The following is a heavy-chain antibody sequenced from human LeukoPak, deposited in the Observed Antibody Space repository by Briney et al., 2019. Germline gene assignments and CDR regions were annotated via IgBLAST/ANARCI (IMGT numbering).Heavy chain of an antibody. Sequence: ASVKVSCKASGYTFTSYYMHWVRQAPGQGLEWMGIINPSGGSTSYAQKFQGRVTMTRDTSTGTVYMELSSLRSEDTAVYYCAREGYSYGPFDPWGQGTLVTVSS. D-gene: IGHD5-18*01. CDR1: GYTFTSYY. J-gene: IGHJ5*02. V-gene: IGHV1-46*01. CDR2: INPSGGST. CDR3: AREGYSYGPFDP.